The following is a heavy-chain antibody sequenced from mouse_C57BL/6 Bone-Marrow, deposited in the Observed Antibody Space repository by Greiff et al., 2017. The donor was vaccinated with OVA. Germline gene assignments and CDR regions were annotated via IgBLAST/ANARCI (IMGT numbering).Heavy chain of an antibody. CDR3: ARHVEDYDAWFAY. V-gene: IGHV5-12*01. Sequence: EVQVVESGGGLVQPGGSLKLSCAASGFTFSDYYMYWVRQTPEKRLEWVAYISNGGGSTYYPDTVKGRFTISRDNAKNTLYLQMSRLKSEDTAMYYCARHVEDYDAWFAYWGQGTLVTVSA. CDR1: GFTFSDYY. D-gene: IGHD2-4*01. CDR2: ISNGGGST. J-gene: IGHJ3*01.